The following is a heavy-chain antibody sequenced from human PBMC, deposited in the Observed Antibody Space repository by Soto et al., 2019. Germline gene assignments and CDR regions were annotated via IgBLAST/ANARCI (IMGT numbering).Heavy chain of an antibody. V-gene: IGHV3-74*01. CDR2: IKSDGTTT. CDR3: ARDVSYSMDV. J-gene: IGHJ6*02. Sequence: GGCLRLSXEVSGFTFSSHWMHWVRQAPGKGLVWVSYIKSDGTTTIHAGSVKGRFTISRDNAKNTLYLQINSLRAEDTAVYYCARDVSYSMDVWGQGTMVTVSS. CDR1: GFTFSSHW.